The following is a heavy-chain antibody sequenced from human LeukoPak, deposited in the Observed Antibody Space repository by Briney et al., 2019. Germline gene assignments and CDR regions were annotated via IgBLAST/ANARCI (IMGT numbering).Heavy chain of an antibody. Sequence: SETLSLTCTVSGGSISSSSYYGGWIRQPPGKGLEWIGGIYYSGSTYYNPSLKSRVTISVDTSKNQFSLKLSSVPAADTAVYYCARQVDSSSWYYFDYWGQGTLVTVSS. CDR2: IYYSGST. CDR1: GGSISSSSYY. CDR3: ARQVDSSSWYYFDY. J-gene: IGHJ4*02. V-gene: IGHV4-39*01. D-gene: IGHD6-13*01.